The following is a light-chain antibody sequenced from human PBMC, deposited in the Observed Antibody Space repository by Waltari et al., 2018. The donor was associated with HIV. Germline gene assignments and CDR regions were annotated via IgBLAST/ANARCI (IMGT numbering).Light chain of an antibody. CDR3: CAYAGSYTYV. J-gene: IGLJ1*01. CDR2: DVS. Sequence: QSAPTQPRSVSGSPGQSVTISCTGTSSDVAAYEYVSWYQQYPGKAPKLLLYDVSKRPSVVPDRFSCSKAGNTASLTISGLQADDESDYYCCAYAGSYTYVFGTGTKVTVL. V-gene: IGLV2-11*01. CDR1: SSDVAAYEY.